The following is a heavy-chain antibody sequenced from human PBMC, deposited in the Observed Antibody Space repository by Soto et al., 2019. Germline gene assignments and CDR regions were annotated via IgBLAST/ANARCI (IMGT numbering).Heavy chain of an antibody. CDR1: EYTFTSYT. Sequence: QVQVLQSGAEVKKPGASVKVSCKASEYTFTSYTMHWVRQAPGQRLERMGWINGGNGNTKYSQKFQGRVTITRDTSASTAYMELSSLRSDDTAVYYCARELQGLYYFDCWGQGTLVTVSS. J-gene: IGHJ4*02. CDR3: ARELQGLYYFDC. D-gene: IGHD4-4*01. CDR2: INGGNGNT. V-gene: IGHV1-3*01.